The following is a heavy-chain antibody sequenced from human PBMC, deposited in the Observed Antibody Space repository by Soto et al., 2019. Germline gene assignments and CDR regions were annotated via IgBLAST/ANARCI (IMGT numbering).Heavy chain of an antibody. Sequence: QVQLVESGGGVVQPGRSLRLSCADSGFTFSSYAMHWVRQAPGKGLEWVAVISYDGSNKYYADSVKGRFTISRDNSKNTLYLQMNSLRAEDTAVYYCARERYYDSSVQGYFDYWGQGTLVTVSS. D-gene: IGHD3-22*01. CDR3: ARERYYDSSVQGYFDY. J-gene: IGHJ4*02. CDR1: GFTFSSYA. CDR2: ISYDGSNK. V-gene: IGHV3-30-3*01.